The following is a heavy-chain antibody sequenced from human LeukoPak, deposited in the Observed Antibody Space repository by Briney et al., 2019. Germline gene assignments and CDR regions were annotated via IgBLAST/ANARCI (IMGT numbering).Heavy chain of an antibody. Sequence: SETLSLTCTVSGGSISSYYWSWIRQPPGKGLEWIGYIYYSGSIKYNPSLESRVTMSVDTSKNQFSLKLSSVTAADTAVYYCARGSWIQSSPAIYYFDYWGQGTLVTVSS. V-gene: IGHV4-59*01. CDR1: GGSISSYY. D-gene: IGHD5-18*01. CDR3: ARGSWIQSSPAIYYFDY. CDR2: IYYSGSI. J-gene: IGHJ4*02.